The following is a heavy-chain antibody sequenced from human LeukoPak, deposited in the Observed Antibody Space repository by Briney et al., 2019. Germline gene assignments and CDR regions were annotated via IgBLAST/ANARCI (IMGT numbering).Heavy chain of an antibody. J-gene: IGHJ2*01. CDR1: GGSFSGYY. CDR2: INHSGST. D-gene: IGHD6-19*01. V-gene: IGHV4-34*01. CDR3: ARAGGLTLPTGWNSWYFDL. Sequence: SETLSLTCAVYGGSFSGYYWSWIRQPPGKGLEWIGEINHSGSTNYNPSLKSRVTISVDTSKNQFSLKLSSVTAADPAVYFCARAGGLTLPTGWNSWYFDLWGRGTLVTVSS.